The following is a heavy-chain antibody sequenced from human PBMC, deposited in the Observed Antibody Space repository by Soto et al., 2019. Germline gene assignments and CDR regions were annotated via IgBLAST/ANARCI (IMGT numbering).Heavy chain of an antibody. V-gene: IGHV4-30-2*01. Sequence: SETLSLTCAVSGGSISSGGYSWSWIRQPPGKGLEWIGYIYHSGSTYYNPSLKSRVTISVDRSKNQFSLKLSSVTAADTAVYYCARDRGGGIAAAVAGMDVWGQGTTVTVSS. D-gene: IGHD6-13*01. CDR2: IYHSGST. CDR3: ARDRGGGIAAAVAGMDV. CDR1: GGSISSGGYS. J-gene: IGHJ6*02.